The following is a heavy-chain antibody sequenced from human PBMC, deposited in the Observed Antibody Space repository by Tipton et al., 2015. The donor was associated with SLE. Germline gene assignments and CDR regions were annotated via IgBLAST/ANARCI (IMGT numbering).Heavy chain of an antibody. J-gene: IGHJ6*03. CDR3: ARQPIAAAGTSNYYSYYMDV. CDR2: IYYSGSA. Sequence: TLSLTCTVSGGSISSYYWSWIRQPPGKGLEWIGYIYYSGSANYNPSLKSRVTISVDTSKNQFSLKLSSVTAADTAVYYCARQPIAAAGTSNYYSYYMDVWGKGTTVTVSS. CDR1: GGSISSYY. V-gene: IGHV4-59*08. D-gene: IGHD6-13*01.